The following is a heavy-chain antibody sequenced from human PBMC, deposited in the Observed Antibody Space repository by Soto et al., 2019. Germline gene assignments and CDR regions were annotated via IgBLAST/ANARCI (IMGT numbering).Heavy chain of an antibody. CDR2: IYYSGST. V-gene: IGHV4-30-4*01. Sequence: PSETLSLTCTVSGGSISSGDYYWSWIRQPPGKGLEWIGYIYYSGSTYYNPSLKSRVTISVDTSKNQFSLKLSSVTAADTAVYYCARLGEYYYYGMDVWGQGTTVTVSS. J-gene: IGHJ6*02. CDR1: GGSISSGDYY. D-gene: IGHD3-16*01. CDR3: ARLGEYYYYGMDV.